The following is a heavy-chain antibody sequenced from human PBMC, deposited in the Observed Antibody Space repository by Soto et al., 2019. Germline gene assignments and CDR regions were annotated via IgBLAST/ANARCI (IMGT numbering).Heavy chain of an antibody. CDR2: ISAYNGNT. CDR3: ARMPTAAGTPWYYYYGMDV. D-gene: IGHD6-13*01. J-gene: IGHJ6*02. CDR1: GYTFTSYG. Sequence: QVQLVQSGAEVKKPGASVKVSCKASGYTFTSYGISWVRQAPGQGLEWMGWISAYNGNTNYAQKLQGRVTMTTDTSTSTAYMELRSLRSDHTAVYYCARMPTAAGTPWYYYYGMDVWGQGTTVTVSS. V-gene: IGHV1-18*01.